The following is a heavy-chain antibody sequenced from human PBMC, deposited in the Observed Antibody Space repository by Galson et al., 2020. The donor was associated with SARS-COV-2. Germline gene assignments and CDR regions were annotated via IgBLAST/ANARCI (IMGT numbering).Heavy chain of an antibody. Sequence: SQTLSPTCAISGDSVSSNSAAWHWIRQSPSRGLEWLGRTYYRSQWSTAYALSVKSRITINPDTSKNQFSLQLNSVTPEDTAIYYCAGRVAGAGSLHIWGQGTMVIVSS. J-gene: IGHJ3*02. D-gene: IGHD6-13*01. V-gene: IGHV6-1*01. CDR3: AGRVAGAGSLHI. CDR1: GDSVSSNSAA. CDR2: TYYRSQWST.